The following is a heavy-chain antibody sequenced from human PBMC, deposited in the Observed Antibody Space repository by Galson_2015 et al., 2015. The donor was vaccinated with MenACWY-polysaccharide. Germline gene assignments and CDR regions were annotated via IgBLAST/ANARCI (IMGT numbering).Heavy chain of an antibody. D-gene: IGHD2/OR15-2a*01. V-gene: IGHV3-30-3*01. CDR3: ARTYCSRTTCYGMDV. CDR2: ISYDGSNK. CDR1: GFTFSSYA. Sequence: SLRLSCAASGFTFSSYAIHWVRQAPGKGLEWVAIISYDGSNKYYADSVKGQFTISRDNSKNTMYLQMNSLKSDDRAVYYCARTYCSRTTCYGMDVWGQGTTVTVSS. J-gene: IGHJ6*02.